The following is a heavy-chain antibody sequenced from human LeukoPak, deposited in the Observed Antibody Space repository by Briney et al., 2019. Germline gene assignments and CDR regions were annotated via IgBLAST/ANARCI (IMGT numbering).Heavy chain of an antibody. J-gene: IGHJ4*02. CDR3: ASRYSGYESDY. CDR2: IYYSGST. V-gene: IGHV4-39*01. CDR1: GGSISSSSYY. Sequence: SETLSLTCTVSGGSISSSSYYWGWIRQPPGKGLGWIGSIYYSGSTYYNPSLKSRVTISVDTPKNQFSLKLSSVTAADTAVYYCASRYSGYESDYWGQGTLVTVSS. D-gene: IGHD5-12*01.